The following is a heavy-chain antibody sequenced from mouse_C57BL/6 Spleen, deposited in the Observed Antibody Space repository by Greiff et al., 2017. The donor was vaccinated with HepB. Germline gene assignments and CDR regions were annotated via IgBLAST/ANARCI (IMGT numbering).Heavy chain of an antibody. CDR2: ISYDGSN. CDR1: GYSITSGYY. Sequence: EVQVVESGPGLVKPSQSLSLTCSVTGYSITSGYYWNWIRQFPGNKLEWMGYISYDGSNNYNPSLKNRISITRDTSKNQFFLKLNSVTTEDTATYYCARADYYGGGDYFDYWGQGTTLTVSS. J-gene: IGHJ2*01. V-gene: IGHV3-6*01. D-gene: IGHD1-1*01. CDR3: ARADYYGGGDYFDY.